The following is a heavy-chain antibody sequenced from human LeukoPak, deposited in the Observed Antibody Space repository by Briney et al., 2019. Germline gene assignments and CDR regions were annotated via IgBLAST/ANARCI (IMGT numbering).Heavy chain of an antibody. V-gene: IGHV4-59*08. CDR2: IYYSGST. D-gene: IGHD6-13*01. J-gene: IGHJ4*02. CDR1: GGSISSYY. Sequence: SETLSLTCTVSGGSISSYYWSWIRQPPGKGLEWIGYIYYSGSTNYNPSLKSRLTISVDTSKNQFSLKLSSVTAADTAVYYCARLTSSSSGSSFDYWGQGTLVTISS. CDR3: ARLTSSSSGSSFDY.